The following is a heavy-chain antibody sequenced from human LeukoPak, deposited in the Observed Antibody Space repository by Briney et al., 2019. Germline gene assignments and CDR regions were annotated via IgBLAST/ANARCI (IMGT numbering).Heavy chain of an antibody. CDR2: ISYDGSNK. CDR3: AKEQELELRLTGYGMDV. CDR1: GFTFSSYG. J-gene: IGHJ6*02. D-gene: IGHD1-7*01. V-gene: IGHV3-30*18. Sequence: PGRSLRLSCAASGFTFSSYGMHWVRQAPGKGLEWVAVISYDGSNKYYADSVKGRFTISRDNSKNTLYLQMNSLRAEDTAVYYCAKEQELELRLTGYGMDVWGQGTTVTVSS.